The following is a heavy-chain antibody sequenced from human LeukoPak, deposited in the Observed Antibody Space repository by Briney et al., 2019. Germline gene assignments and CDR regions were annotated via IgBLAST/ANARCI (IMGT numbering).Heavy chain of an antibody. CDR2: IYYSGST. V-gene: IGHV4-59*01. D-gene: IGHD6-13*01. CDR1: GGSIRNYY. CDR3: ARVYYSSSYDYWYFDL. Sequence: SGTLSLTCTVSGGSIRNYYWSWIRQPPGKGLEWVGYIYYSGSTNYNPSLKSRVTISVDTSKNQCSLKLSSVTAADTAVYYCARVYYSSSYDYWYFDLWGRGTLVTVSS. J-gene: IGHJ2*01.